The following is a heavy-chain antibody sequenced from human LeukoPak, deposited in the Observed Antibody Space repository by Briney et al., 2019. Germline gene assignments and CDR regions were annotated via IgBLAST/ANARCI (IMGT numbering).Heavy chain of an antibody. V-gene: IGHV3-21*01. CDR2: ISSSSSYI. CDR3: ARSLTYYDILTGYYHEAFDI. Sequence: SGGSLRLSCAASGFTYSSYSMNWLRGAQGKGLEGVSSISSSSSYIYYADSVKGRFTISRDNAKNSLYLQMNSLRAEDTAVYYCARSLTYYDILTGYYHEAFDIWGQGTMVTVSS. CDR1: GFTYSSYS. D-gene: IGHD3-9*01. J-gene: IGHJ3*02.